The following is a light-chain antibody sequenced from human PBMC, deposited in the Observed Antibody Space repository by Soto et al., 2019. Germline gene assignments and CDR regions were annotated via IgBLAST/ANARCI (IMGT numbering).Light chain of an antibody. CDR1: QFLSSY. Sequence: EVVLTQSPATLSLAPGERATLSCRASQFLSSYLAWYQQRPGQAPRLLIYDASNRATGIPARFSGSGSGTDFTLTISSLEAEDFAIYYCQQRSNWPPITFGQGTRLEIK. CDR2: DAS. J-gene: IGKJ5*01. V-gene: IGKV3-11*01. CDR3: QQRSNWPPIT.